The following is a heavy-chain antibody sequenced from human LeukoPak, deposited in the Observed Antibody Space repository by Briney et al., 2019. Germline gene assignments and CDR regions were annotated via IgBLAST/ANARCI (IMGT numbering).Heavy chain of an antibody. J-gene: IGHJ6*02. CDR3: ARASWDLQNINRPYYYYYGMDV. V-gene: IGHV4-59*01. CDR1: GGSISSYY. D-gene: IGHD1-14*01. CDR2: IYYSGST. Sequence: SETLSLTCTVSGGSISSYYWSWIRQPPGKGLEWIGYIYYSGSTSYNPSLKSRVTISVDTSKNQFSLKLSSVTAADTAVYYCARASWDLQNINRPYYYYYGMDVWGQGTTVTVSS.